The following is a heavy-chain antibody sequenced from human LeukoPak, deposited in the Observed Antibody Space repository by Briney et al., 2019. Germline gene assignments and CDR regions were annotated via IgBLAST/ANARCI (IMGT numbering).Heavy chain of an antibody. Sequence: GESLKISCTGSGYRFTSYWIGWVRQMPGKGLEWMGIIYPDDSDTRYNPSFQGQVTISADKSISTAYLQWSSLKASDTAMYYCAIAFGELSHFDYWGQGTLVTVSS. V-gene: IGHV5-51*01. CDR2: IYPDDSDT. J-gene: IGHJ4*02. CDR1: GYRFTSYW. D-gene: IGHD3-10*01. CDR3: AIAFGELSHFDY.